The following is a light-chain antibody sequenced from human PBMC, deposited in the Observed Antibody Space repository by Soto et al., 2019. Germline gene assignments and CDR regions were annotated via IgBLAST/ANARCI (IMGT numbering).Light chain of an antibody. CDR2: WAS. Sequence: DIVLTQSPDSLAVSLGERATINCKSSQSVFYSSNNRNYLAWYQQKPGQPPKLLFYWASTRESGVPDRFSASGSGTDFTLTISSLQAEDVAVYYCQQYYSTPPLTFGGGTKVEIK. CDR3: QQYYSTPPLT. V-gene: IGKV4-1*01. CDR1: QSVFYSSNNRNY. J-gene: IGKJ4*01.